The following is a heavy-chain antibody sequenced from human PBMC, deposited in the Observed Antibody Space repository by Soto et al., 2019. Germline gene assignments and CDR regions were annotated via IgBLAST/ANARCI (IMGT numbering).Heavy chain of an antibody. V-gene: IGHV3-11*01. J-gene: IGHJ4*02. CDR3: AIGYGPAVGTIFDY. Sequence: QVQLVESGGGLVKPGGSLRLSCAASAFTFSDYYMTWFRQAPGKGLEWVSYISNSGSTLYYADSVKGRFTISRDNAMNSLYLQMNSLGAEDTAVYYCAIGYGPAVGTIFDYWGQGTLVTVSS. CDR1: AFTFSDYY. CDR2: ISNSGSTL. D-gene: IGHD6-13*01.